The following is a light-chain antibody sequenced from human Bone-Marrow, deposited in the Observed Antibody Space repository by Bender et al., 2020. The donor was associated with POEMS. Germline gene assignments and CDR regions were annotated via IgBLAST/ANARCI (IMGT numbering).Light chain of an antibody. CDR3: CSCDGGTTFV. CDR1: SSDIGAYNY. J-gene: IGLJ2*01. CDR2: DVS. V-gene: IGLV2-23*02. Sequence: HSALTQPASVSGSPGQSIIISCTGTSSDIGAYNYVSWYQHHPGKTPRLMIYDVSNRPSGVPDRFSGSKSGNTASLTVSGLLADDEADYYCCSCDGGTTFVFGGGTKLTVL.